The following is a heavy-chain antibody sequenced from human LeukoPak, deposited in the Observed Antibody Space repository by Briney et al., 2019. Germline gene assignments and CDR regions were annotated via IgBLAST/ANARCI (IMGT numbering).Heavy chain of an antibody. CDR2: IYPGDSDT. J-gene: IGHJ6*02. CDR3: ARSVVTGPDYYYYYGMDV. Sequence: GESLKISCKGSGYSFTSYWIGWVRQMTGKGLEWMGLIYPGDSDTRYSPSFQGQVTISADKSISTAYLQWSSLKASDTAMYYCARSVVTGPDYYYYYGMDVWGQGTTVTVSS. V-gene: IGHV5-51*01. D-gene: IGHD1-14*01. CDR1: GYSFTSYW.